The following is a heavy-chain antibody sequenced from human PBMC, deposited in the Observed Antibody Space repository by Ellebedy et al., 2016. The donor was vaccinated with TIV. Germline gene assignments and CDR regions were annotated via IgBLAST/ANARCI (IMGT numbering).Heavy chain of an antibody. Sequence: SETLSLXXAVYGGSFSGYYWSWIRQPPGKGLEWIGEINHSGSTNYNPSLKSRVTISVDTSKNQFSLKLSSVTAADTAVYYCARGLGEYSSSHYGYWGQGTLVTVSS. CDR3: ARGLGEYSSSHYGY. CDR1: GGSFSGYY. CDR2: INHSGST. J-gene: IGHJ4*02. D-gene: IGHD6-6*01. V-gene: IGHV4-34*01.